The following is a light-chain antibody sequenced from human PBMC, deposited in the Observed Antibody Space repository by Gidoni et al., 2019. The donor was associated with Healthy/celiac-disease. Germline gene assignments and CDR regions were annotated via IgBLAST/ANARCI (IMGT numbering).Light chain of an antibody. V-gene: IGKV3-11*01. Sequence: TVLTQSPAPLSLSPGERATLSCRASQSVSSYLVWYQQTPGQSRRLLLYDASNRATGIPARVSGSGSGTDFSLTISSRGPEDFAVYYCQQRRTFGQGTKLEIK. J-gene: IGKJ2*01. CDR2: DAS. CDR3: QQRRT. CDR1: QSVSSY.